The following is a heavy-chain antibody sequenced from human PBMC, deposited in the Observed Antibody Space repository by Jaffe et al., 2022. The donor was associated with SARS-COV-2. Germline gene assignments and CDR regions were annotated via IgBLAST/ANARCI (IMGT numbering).Heavy chain of an antibody. Sequence: EVQLLESGGDSVQPGGSLRLSCAASGFSFSSYGMSWVRQAPGKGLEWVSAIGGGTYYADSVKGRFTISRDDSKNTLYLQMNSLRAEDTAVYYCAKANRGSSIAVAGRRNYYYYGMDVWGQGTTVTVSS. D-gene: IGHD6-19*01. CDR2: IGGGT. V-gene: IGHV3-23*01. J-gene: IGHJ6*02. CDR1: GFSFSSYG. CDR3: AKANRGSSIAVAGRRNYYYYGMDV.